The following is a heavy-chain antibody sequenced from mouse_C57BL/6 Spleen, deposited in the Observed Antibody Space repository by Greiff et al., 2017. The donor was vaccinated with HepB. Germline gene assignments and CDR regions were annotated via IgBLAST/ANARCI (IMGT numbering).Heavy chain of an antibody. CDR2: IDPSDSET. D-gene: IGHD1-1*01. Sequence: VQLQQPGAELVRPGSSVKLSCKASGYTFTSYWMHWVKQRPIQGLEWIGNIDPSDSETHYNQKFKDKATLTVDKSSSTAYMQLSSLTSEDSAVYYCARTYGSGDPMDYWGQGTSVTVSS. J-gene: IGHJ4*01. V-gene: IGHV1-52*01. CDR3: ARTYGSGDPMDY. CDR1: GYTFTSYW.